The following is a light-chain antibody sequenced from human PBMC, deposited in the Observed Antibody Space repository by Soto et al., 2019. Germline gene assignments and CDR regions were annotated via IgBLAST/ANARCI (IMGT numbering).Light chain of an antibody. V-gene: IGKV1-9*01. CDR3: QQLNTYPYT. Sequence: DIQLTQSPSFLSASVGDRVTITCRASQGISSSLAWYQQKPGKAPKLLTFAASTLQSGVPSSFSGSGSGKEFTLTISSLQPEDFATYYCQQLNTYPYTFGRGTKLEIK. CDR1: QGISSS. J-gene: IGKJ2*01. CDR2: AAS.